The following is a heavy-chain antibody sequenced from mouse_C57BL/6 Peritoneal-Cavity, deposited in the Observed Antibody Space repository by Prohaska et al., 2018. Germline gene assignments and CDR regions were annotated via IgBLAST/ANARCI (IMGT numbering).Heavy chain of an antibody. CDR3: AREEYGSSYLYYYAMDY. D-gene: IGHD1-1*01. CDR2: INPNNGGT. Sequence: HGKSLEWFAYINPNNGGTSYNQKFKGKATLTVNKSSSTAYMELRSLTSEDSAVYYCAREEYGSSYLYYYAMDYWGQGTSVTVSS. J-gene: IGHJ4*01. V-gene: IGHV1-22*01.